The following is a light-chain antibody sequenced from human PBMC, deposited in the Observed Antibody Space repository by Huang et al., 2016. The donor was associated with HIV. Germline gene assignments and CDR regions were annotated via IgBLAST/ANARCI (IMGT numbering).Light chain of an antibody. Sequence: EIVLTQSPATLSLSPGERATLPCRASQSVGGNLAWYQQKPGQAPRRLIYGASPRASPSPARFSGSGSGTDFTLTISSLEPEDFAVYYCQQRANWPPTFGGGTKVEIK. CDR3: QQRANWPPT. CDR1: QSVGGN. V-gene: IGKV3-11*01. J-gene: IGKJ4*01. CDR2: GAS.